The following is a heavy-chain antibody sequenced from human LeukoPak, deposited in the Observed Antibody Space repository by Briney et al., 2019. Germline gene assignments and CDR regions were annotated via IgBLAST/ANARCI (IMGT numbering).Heavy chain of an antibody. D-gene: IGHD3-9*01. Sequence: GGSLRLSCAASGFTFSSYAMSWVRQAPGKGLEWVSAISGSGGSTYYADSVKGRFTISRDNSKNTLYLQMNGLRAEDTAVYYCAKQGGFDRLTNWFDPWGQGTLVTVSS. V-gene: IGHV3-23*01. J-gene: IGHJ5*02. CDR1: GFTFSSYA. CDR3: AKQGGFDRLTNWFDP. CDR2: ISGSGGST.